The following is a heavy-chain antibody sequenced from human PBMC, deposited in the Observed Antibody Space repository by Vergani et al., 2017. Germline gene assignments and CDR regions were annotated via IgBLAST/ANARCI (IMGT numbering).Heavy chain of an antibody. J-gene: IGHJ6*02. Sequence: QVQLQESGPRLVRPSQTLSLTCTVSGGSINTGAYYWSWIRQPAGKGLEWIGRVYTSGRTNYNPSLKSRVTILVDRSKSQLSLKLTSVTAGDTAVYFCARELSYYYGSGSDDYNPYYYEGMDVWGPGTTVTVSS. V-gene: IGHV4-61*02. D-gene: IGHD3-10*01. CDR2: VYTSGRT. CDR1: GGSINTGAYY. CDR3: ARELSYYYGSGSDDYNPYYYEGMDV.